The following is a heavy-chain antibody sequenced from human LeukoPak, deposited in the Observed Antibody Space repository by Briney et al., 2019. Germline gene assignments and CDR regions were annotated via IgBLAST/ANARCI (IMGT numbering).Heavy chain of an antibody. CDR3: ARLWYYGSGSYPPSPDIDY. V-gene: IGHV1-69*13. J-gene: IGHJ4*02. CDR1: GGTFSSYA. Sequence: SVKVSCXASGGTFSSYAISWVRQAPGQGLEWMVEIIPIFGTANYAQKFQGRVTITADESTSTAYMELSSLRSEDTAVYYCARLWYYGSGSYPPSPDIDYWGQGTLVTVSS. D-gene: IGHD3-10*01. CDR2: IIPIFGTA.